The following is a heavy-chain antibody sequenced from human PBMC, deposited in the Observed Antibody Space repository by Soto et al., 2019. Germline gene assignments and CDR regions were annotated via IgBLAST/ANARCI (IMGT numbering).Heavy chain of an antibody. D-gene: IGHD2-2*01. Sequence: GGSLRLSCAASGFTFSSYSMNWVRQAPGKGLEWVSSISSSSSYIYYADSVKGRFTISRDNAKNSLYLQMNSLRAEDTAVYYCARGYCSSTSCYGNLDYWGQGTLVTVSS. J-gene: IGHJ4*02. CDR1: GFTFSSYS. CDR3: ARGYCSSTSCYGNLDY. CDR2: ISSSSSYI. V-gene: IGHV3-21*01.